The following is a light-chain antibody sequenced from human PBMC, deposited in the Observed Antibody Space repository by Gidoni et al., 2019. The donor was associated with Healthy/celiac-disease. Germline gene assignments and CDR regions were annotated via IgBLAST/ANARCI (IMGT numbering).Light chain of an antibody. Sequence: IQMTPHPSSPSASVGDRVTITCRASQRISNYLNWYQQKPGKAPKLLIYDASNLERGVPSRFSGSGSGTDFTFTISSLQPEDIATYYCQQNDNIPYTFGQGTKLEIK. CDR3: QQNDNIPYT. CDR2: DAS. J-gene: IGKJ2*01. CDR1: QRISNY. V-gene: IGKV1-33*01.